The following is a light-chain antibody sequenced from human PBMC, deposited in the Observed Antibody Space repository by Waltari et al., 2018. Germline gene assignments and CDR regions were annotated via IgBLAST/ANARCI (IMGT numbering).Light chain of an antibody. CDR1: QSLSNW. CDR2: KAS. Sequence: DIQMTQSPSTLSASVGDRVTITCRARQSLSNWLAWYQQKPGKAPKVLIYKASTLESGVPSRFSGSGSGTEFTLTISSLQPDDFATYYCQQYRNLWTFGQGTKVEIK. J-gene: IGKJ1*01. CDR3: QQYRNLWT. V-gene: IGKV1-5*03.